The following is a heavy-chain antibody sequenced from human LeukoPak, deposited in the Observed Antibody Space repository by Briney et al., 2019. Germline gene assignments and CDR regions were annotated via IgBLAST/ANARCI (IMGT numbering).Heavy chain of an antibody. CDR1: GGTFSSYT. V-gene: IGHV1-69*04. D-gene: IGHD3-22*01. CDR2: IIPILGIA. CDR3: ARDGGVYDSSGYYLDY. Sequence: ASVKVSCKASGGTFSSYTISWVRQAPGQGLEWMGRIIPILGIANYAQKFQGRVTITADKSTSTAYMELSSLRSEDTAVYHCARDGGVYDSSGYYLDYWGQGTLVTVSS. J-gene: IGHJ4*02.